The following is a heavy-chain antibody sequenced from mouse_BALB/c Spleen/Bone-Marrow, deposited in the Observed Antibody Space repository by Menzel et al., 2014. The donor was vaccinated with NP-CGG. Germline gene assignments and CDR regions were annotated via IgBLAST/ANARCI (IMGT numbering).Heavy chain of an antibody. CDR3: ARGYYDYDLDY. V-gene: IGHV14-3*02. CDR1: GFNIKDTY. D-gene: IGHD2-4*01. CDR2: IDPANGNT. J-gene: IGHJ2*01. Sequence: EVQLQQSGAELVKPGASVKLSCTASGFNIKDTYMHWVKQRPEQGLEWTGRIDPANGNTKYDPKFQGKATITADTSSNTAYLQLSSLTSEDTAVYYCARGYYDYDLDYWGQGTTLTVSS.